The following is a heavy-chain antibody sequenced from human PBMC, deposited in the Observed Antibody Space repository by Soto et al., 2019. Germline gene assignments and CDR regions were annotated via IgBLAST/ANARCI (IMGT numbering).Heavy chain of an antibody. D-gene: IGHD2-2*01. CDR2: TYHSGIT. CDR1: GGSVIRGSYY. CDR3: ARGSTRFDP. J-gene: IGHJ5*02. Sequence: ETLSLTFTVSGGSVIRGSYYRSWIRQPPGKGLEWIGYTYHSGITNYNPSLKSRVNILVDTSKNQFSLTVTSVTAVDTAVYYCARGSTRFDPWGQGTLVTVSS. V-gene: IGHV4-61*01.